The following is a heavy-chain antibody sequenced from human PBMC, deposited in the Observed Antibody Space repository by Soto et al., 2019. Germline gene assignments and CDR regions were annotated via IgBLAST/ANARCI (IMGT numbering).Heavy chain of an antibody. CDR2: IYYSGST. CDR3: ARSHLVGVVMT. V-gene: IGHV4-30-4*01. J-gene: IGHJ4*02. D-gene: IGHD3-22*01. Sequence: QVQLQEPAPGLLNPSQTLSLTCTVSGGSISSGDYSWRGIRHPPGKALGWIGYIYYSGSTYYNPSLKSRVTISVDTSKNQFSLKLSSVTAADTAVYYCARSHLVGVVMTWGQGTLVTVSS. CDR1: GGSISSGDYS.